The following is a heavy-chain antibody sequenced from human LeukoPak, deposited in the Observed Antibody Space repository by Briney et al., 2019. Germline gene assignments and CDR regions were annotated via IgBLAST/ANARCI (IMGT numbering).Heavy chain of an antibody. D-gene: IGHD3-16*01. CDR1: GGSISSGSYY. Sequence: SQTLSLTCTVSGGSISSGSYYWSWIRQPAGKGLEWIGRIYTGGSTNYNPSLKSRVTISVDTSKNQFSLKLSSVTAADTAVYYCARDFRGAASYWGQGTLVTVSS. J-gene: IGHJ4*02. CDR2: IYTGGST. V-gene: IGHV4-61*02. CDR3: ARDFRGAASY.